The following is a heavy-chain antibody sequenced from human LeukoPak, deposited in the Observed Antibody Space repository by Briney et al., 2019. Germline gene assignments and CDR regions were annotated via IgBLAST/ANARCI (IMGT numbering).Heavy chain of an antibody. CDR3: ARGYYGSGSFFDY. Sequence: SRVTISVDTSKNQFSLKLSSATAADTAVYYCARGYYGSGSFFDYWGRGTLVTVSS. D-gene: IGHD3-10*01. J-gene: IGHJ4*02. V-gene: IGHV4-59*09.